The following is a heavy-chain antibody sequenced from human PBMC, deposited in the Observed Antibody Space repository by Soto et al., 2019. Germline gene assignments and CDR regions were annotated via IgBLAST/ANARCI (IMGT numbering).Heavy chain of an antibody. J-gene: IGHJ4*02. CDR1: GYTLTELS. Sequence: ASVKVSCKVSGYTLTELSMHWVRQAPGKGLEWMGGFDPEDGETIYAQKFQGRVTMTEDTSTDTAYMELSSLRSEDTAVYYCATARGIALAGSHYPHFDYWGQGTMGTVSS. D-gene: IGHD6-19*01. CDR2: FDPEDGET. CDR3: ATARGIALAGSHYPHFDY. V-gene: IGHV1-24*01.